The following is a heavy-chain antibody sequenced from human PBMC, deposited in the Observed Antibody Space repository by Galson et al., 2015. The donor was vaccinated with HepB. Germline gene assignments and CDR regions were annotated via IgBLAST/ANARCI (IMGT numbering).Heavy chain of an antibody. D-gene: IGHD1-26*01. Sequence: TLSLTCTVSGGSISSGSYYWSWIRQPAGKGLEWIGRVYASGGTNYNPSLKSRVTMSVDTSKNQFSLKLSSVTAADTAVYYCAFRGDYSGSNSVWGQGTLVTVSS. J-gene: IGHJ4*02. CDR3: AFRGDYSGSNSV. V-gene: IGHV4-61*02. CDR2: VYASGGT. CDR1: GGSISSGSYY.